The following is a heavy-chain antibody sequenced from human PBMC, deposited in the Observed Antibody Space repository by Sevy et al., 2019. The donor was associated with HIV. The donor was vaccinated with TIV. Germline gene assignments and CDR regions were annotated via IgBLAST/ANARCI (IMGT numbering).Heavy chain of an antibody. V-gene: IGHV3-30-3*01. J-gene: IGHJ4*02. CDR2: ISYDGSNK. Sequence: GGSLRLSCAASGFTFSSYAMHWVRQAPGKGLEWVVVISYDGSNKYYADSVKGRFTISRDNSKNTLYLQMNSLRAEDTAVYYCARTDYYDSSGYTNWGQGTLVTVSS. CDR1: GFTFSSYA. D-gene: IGHD3-22*01. CDR3: ARTDYYDSSGYTN.